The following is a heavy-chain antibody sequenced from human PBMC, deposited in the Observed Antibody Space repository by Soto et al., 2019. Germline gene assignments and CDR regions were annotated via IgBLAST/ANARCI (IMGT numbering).Heavy chain of an antibody. CDR2: ISAYNGNT. CDR1: GYTFTSYG. Sequence: ASVKVSCKASGYTFTSYGISWVRQAPGQGLEWMGWISAYNGNTNYAQKLQGRVTMTTDTSTSTAYMELRSLRSDDTAVYCCAREGNYYDSSGYGPDAFDIWGQGTMVTVSS. J-gene: IGHJ3*02. CDR3: AREGNYYDSSGYGPDAFDI. D-gene: IGHD3-22*01. V-gene: IGHV1-18*01.